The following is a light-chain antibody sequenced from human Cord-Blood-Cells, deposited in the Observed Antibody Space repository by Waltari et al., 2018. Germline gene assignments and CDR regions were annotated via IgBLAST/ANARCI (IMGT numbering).Light chain of an antibody. J-gene: IGLJ2*01. Sequence: QSALTQPRSVSGSPGQSVTISCTGTSRDVGGYNYVSWYQQHPGKAPKLMIYDFNKRPSGAPDRFSGSKSGNTASLTISGLQAEDEADYYCCSYAGSYTLVFGGGTKLTVL. CDR1: SRDVGGYNY. CDR3: CSYAGSYTLV. CDR2: DFN. V-gene: IGLV2-11*01.